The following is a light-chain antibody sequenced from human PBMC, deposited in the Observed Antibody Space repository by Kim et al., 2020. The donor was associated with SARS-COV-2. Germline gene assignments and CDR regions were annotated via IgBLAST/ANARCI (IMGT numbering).Light chain of an antibody. CDR1: NIASKS. V-gene: IGLV3-21*04. CDR2: YDT. J-gene: IGLJ2*01. CDR3: EVWDTSSDNVI. Sequence: SYELTQPPSVSVAPRETARITCGGDNIASKSVHWYQQKPGQAPVLVIYYDTDWPSGIPERFSGSNSGNTATLTISRVEAGDEAAYYCEVWDTSSDNVIFG.